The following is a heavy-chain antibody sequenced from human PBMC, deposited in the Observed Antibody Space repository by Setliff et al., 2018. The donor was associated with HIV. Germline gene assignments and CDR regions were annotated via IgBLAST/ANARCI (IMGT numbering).Heavy chain of an antibody. D-gene: IGHD3-16*01. V-gene: IGHV4-31*03. J-gene: IGHJ6*02. CDR1: GGSISSGGFY. Sequence: SETLSLTCTVTGGSISSGGFYWTWIRQHPGKGLEWIGYIYNTGSTYHSPSLERRVTISMDTSKNQFSLKLSSVTAADTAIYYCAREIRTVYTGGHYFYGIDVWGQGTAVTVSS. CDR2: IYNTGST. CDR3: AREIRTVYTGGHYFYGIDV.